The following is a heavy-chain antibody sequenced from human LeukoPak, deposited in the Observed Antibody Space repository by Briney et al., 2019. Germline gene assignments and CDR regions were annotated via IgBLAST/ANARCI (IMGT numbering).Heavy chain of an antibody. V-gene: IGHV3-11*05. D-gene: IGHD1-26*01. CDR2: INSDGRDT. Sequence: PGGSLRLSCAASGFTFSDYWMHWVRQAPGKRLEWVSHINSDGRDTNYADSVKGRFTISRDNAKNSLYLQMNSLRAEDTAVYYCAREGGSTTFDYWGQGTLVTVSS. CDR1: GFTFSDYW. CDR3: AREGGSTTFDY. J-gene: IGHJ4*02.